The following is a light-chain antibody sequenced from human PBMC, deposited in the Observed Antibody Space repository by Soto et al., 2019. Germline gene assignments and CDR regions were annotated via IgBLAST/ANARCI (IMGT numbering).Light chain of an antibody. V-gene: IGKV3-11*01. CDR3: QQRTNWRLT. CDR2: DAS. CDR1: QSVSSH. Sequence: EIVLTQSPATLSLSPGERATLSCRASQSVSSHLTWYQQKPGQAPRLLIYDASNRAPGIPARFSGSGSGTDLTLTICSLEPEDFAVYYCQQRTNWRLTFGGGTKVEIK. J-gene: IGKJ4*01.